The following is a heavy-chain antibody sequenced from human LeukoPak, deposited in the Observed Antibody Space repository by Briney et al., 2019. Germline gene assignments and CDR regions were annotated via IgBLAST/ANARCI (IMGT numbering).Heavy chain of an antibody. CDR1: GFTFSRHA. V-gene: IGHV3-23*01. CDR3: AKPPRYCSSTSCPLDY. D-gene: IGHD2-2*01. CDR2: ISGSGGST. Sequence: PGASLRLSCAASGFTFSRHAMTWVRQAPGKGLEWVSAISGSGGSTYYADSVKGRFTISRDNSKNTLYLQIISLRAEDTAVYYCAKPPRYCSSTSCPLDYWGLGTLVTVSS. J-gene: IGHJ4*02.